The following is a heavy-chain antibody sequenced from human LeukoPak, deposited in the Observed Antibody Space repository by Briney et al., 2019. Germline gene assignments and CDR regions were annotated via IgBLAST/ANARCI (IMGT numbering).Heavy chain of an antibody. V-gene: IGHV3-74*01. CDR3: ARDFAGGDDY. D-gene: IGHD3-16*01. Sequence: PGGSLRLSCAASGFTLSRYWMHRVRQVPGKGLVWVSRIEPDGSRITYADSLKGRFTMSRDNAKNTLYLQMNSLRAEDTAVYYCARDFAGGDDYWGQGTLVTVSS. CDR2: IEPDGSRI. J-gene: IGHJ4*02. CDR1: GFTLSRYW.